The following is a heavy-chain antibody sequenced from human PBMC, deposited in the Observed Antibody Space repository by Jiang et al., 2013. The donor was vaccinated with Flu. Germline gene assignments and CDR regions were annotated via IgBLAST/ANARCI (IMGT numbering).Heavy chain of an antibody. CDR1: GGSIISYY. CDR3: ARSPTLYSYGYLRY. V-gene: IGHV4-59*01. J-gene: IGHJ4*02. CDR2: IYYSGST. Sequence: LLKPSETLSLTCTVSGGSIISYYWSWIRQPPGKGLEWIGYIYYSGSTNYNPSLKSRVTISIDTSKNQFSLKLSSVTAADTAVYYCARSPTLYSYGYLRYWGQGTLVTVSS. D-gene: IGHD5-18*01.